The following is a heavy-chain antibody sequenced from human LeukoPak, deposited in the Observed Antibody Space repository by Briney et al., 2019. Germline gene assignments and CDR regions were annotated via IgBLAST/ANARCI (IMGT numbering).Heavy chain of an antibody. D-gene: IGHD6-19*01. CDR3: VRGGGWYPWFDP. CDR2: INHSGST. J-gene: IGHJ5*02. CDR1: GGSFSGYY. V-gene: IGHV4-34*01. Sequence: SETLSLTCAVYGGSFSGYYWSWIRQPPGKGLEWIGEINHSGSTNYNPSLKSRVTISVDTSKNQFSLKLSSVTAADTAVYYCVRGGGWYPWFDPWGQGTLVTVSS.